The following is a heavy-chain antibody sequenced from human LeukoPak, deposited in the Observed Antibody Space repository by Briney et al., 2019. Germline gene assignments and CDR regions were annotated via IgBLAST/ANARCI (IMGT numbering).Heavy chain of an antibody. Sequence: ASVTVSCKASGYTFTGYYMHWVRQAPGPGLEWMGWINPNSSGTNYAQKFQGRVPMTRDTSISTAYMELSRLRSDATAVYYCARGDYDILTGYYNYWGQGTLVTVSS. CDR1: GYTFTGYY. V-gene: IGHV1-2*02. D-gene: IGHD3-9*01. J-gene: IGHJ4*02. CDR3: ARGDYDILTGYYNY. CDR2: INPNSSGT.